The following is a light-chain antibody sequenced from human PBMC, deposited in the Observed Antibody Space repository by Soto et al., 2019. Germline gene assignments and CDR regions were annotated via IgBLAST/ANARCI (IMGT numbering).Light chain of an antibody. CDR2: GAS. J-gene: IGKJ1*01. CDR3: QQYNNWPPRT. CDR1: ESVRTN. Sequence: ETVVAQSPATLSVSPRETATLSFRASESVRTNLAWYQQKPGQAPRLLIYGASNRATGIPARFSGSGSGTEFTLTISSLQSEDFAVYYCQQYNNWPPRTFGQGTKVDIK. V-gene: IGKV3-15*01.